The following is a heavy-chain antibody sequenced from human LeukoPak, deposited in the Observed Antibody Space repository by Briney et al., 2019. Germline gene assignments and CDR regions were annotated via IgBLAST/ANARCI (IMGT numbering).Heavy chain of an antibody. D-gene: IGHD3-10*01. V-gene: IGHV4-39*07. CDR2: IYYSGGT. CDR3: ARVIYYGSPGPKDWFDP. CDR1: GGSISSSSYY. Sequence: SETLSLTCTVSGGSISSSSYYWGWIRQPPGKGLEWIGSIYYSGGTYYNPSLKSRVTISVDTSKNQFSLKLSSVTAADTAVYYCARVIYYGSPGPKDWFDPWGQGTLVTVSS. J-gene: IGHJ5*02.